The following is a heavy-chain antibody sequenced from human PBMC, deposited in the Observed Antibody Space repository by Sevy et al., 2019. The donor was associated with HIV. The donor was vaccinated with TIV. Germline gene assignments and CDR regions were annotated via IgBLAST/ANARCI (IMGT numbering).Heavy chain of an antibody. J-gene: IGHJ6*02. CDR3: AREGFSGGWPYGMDL. Sequence: SETLSLTCAVSGGSLGTFYWSWIRRPPGKGLEYIGYLSYGGSSQLTPSLRSRATMSADTPKNEFSLRLTSVTPADTAVYYCAREGFSGGWPYGMDLWGQGTTVTVSS. V-gene: IGHV4-59*12. CDR2: LSYGGSS. CDR1: GGSLGTFY. D-gene: IGHD2-15*01.